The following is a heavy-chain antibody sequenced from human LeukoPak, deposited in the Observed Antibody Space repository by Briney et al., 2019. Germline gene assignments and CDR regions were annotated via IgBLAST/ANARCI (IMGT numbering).Heavy chain of an antibody. D-gene: IGHD2-2*01. CDR1: GDSVSRNSAA. Sequence: SQTLSLTCVISGDSVSRNSAAWNWIRQSPSRGLEWLGRTYYRSNWYNDYVVSVKSRITIDPDTSNNQFSLHLSSVTPEDTAVYYCARNPDYSNSFLAFDIWGQGTLVTVSS. CDR3: ARNPDYSNSFLAFDI. V-gene: IGHV6-1*01. CDR2: TYYRSNWYN. J-gene: IGHJ3*02.